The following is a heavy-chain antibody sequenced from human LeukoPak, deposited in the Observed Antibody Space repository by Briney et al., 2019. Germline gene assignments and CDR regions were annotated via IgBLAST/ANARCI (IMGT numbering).Heavy chain of an antibody. CDR3: ARLGMIQAYSTEDY. V-gene: IGHV3-53*01. Sequence: GGSLRLSCAASGFTVSRYYMSWVRQAPGKGLEWVSVIYSGGSTYYADSVKGRFTISRDNSKNTLYLQMNSLRAEDTAVYYCARLGMIQAYSTEDYWGQGTLVTVSS. J-gene: IGHJ4*02. CDR1: GFTVSRYY. CDR2: IYSGGST. D-gene: IGHD6-13*01.